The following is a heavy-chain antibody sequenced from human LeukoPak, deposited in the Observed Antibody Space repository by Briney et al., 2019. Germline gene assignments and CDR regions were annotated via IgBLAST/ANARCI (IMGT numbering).Heavy chain of an antibody. V-gene: IGHV4-59*06. J-gene: IGHJ5*02. Sequence: PGGSLRLSCAASGFTVSSNYMSWVRQAPGKGLEWIGYIWYSGFTYYNPSLKSRVTISVDTSKDQFFLKLSSVTAADTAMYYCARVRDWFDPWGQGTLVTVSS. D-gene: IGHD4/OR15-4a*01. CDR2: IWYSGFT. CDR1: GFTVSSNY. CDR3: ARVRDWFDP.